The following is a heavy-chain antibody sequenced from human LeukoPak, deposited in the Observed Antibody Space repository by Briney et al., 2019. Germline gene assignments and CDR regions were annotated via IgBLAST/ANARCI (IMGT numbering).Heavy chain of an antibody. D-gene: IGHD6-13*01. CDR2: INPNSGGT. Sequence: ASVKVSCKASGYTFTGYYMHWVRQAPGQGLEWMGWINPNSGGTNYAQKFQGRVTMTRDTSISTAYMELSRLRSDDTAVYYCARSRDSSSWTLDYWGQGTLVTVSS. V-gene: IGHV1-2*02. J-gene: IGHJ4*02. CDR3: ARSRDSSSWTLDY. CDR1: GYTFTGYY.